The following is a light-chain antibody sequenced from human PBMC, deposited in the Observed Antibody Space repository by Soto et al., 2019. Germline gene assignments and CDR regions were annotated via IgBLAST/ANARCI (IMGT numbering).Light chain of an antibody. CDR3: QQYHTDWT. CDR2: AAS. J-gene: IGKJ1*01. V-gene: IGKV1-5*01. Sequence: DIQMTQSPSTLSASVGDTVTITCRASESIDNWLAWYQQKPGKAPKLLIFAASTLVRGVPSRFSGRGSGTAFTLTISTPQADDYATFYCQQYHTDWTFGQGTKVDIK. CDR1: ESIDNW.